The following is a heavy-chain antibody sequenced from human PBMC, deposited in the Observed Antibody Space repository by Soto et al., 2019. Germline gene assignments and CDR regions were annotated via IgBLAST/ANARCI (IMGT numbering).Heavy chain of an antibody. D-gene: IGHD3-16*01. CDR3: ARDGRGLGKLSLFEY. CDR1: GFTVNSDY. Sequence: EVQLVESGRGLIQPGGSLRLSCAASGFTVNSDYMNWIRQTPGKGLEWVAFIYNGESTHYADSVKGRFTISSDGSKNTLYLQMNSLRIEDTAEYYCARDGRGLGKLSLFEYWGQGTLVTVSS. CDR2: IYNGEST. J-gene: IGHJ4*02. V-gene: IGHV3-53*01.